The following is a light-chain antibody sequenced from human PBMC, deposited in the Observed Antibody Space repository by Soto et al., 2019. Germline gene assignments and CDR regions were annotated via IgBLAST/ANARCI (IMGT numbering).Light chain of an antibody. J-gene: IGKJ5*01. CDR2: GAS. Sequence: ELVLTQSPGTLSLSPGARATLSCRASQTVSNNYLAWCQQKPGEAARVIMYGASRRATGGLQTFCGSGTGTNYILIISSLEPEDSAVYHCQQRNNWPSITFGQGTRLEIK. CDR1: QTVSNNY. V-gene: IGKV3D-20*02. CDR3: QQRNNWPSIT.